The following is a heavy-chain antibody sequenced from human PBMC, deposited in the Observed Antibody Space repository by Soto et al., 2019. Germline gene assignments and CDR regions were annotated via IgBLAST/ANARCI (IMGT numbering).Heavy chain of an antibody. CDR1: GYSISSGYY. CDR3: ARVGPWVPYYYDSSPYTFENWFDP. CDR2: IYHGGST. J-gene: IGHJ5*02. V-gene: IGHV4-38-2*01. D-gene: IGHD3-22*01. Sequence: SETLSLTCAVSGYSISSGYYWGWLRQPPGKGLEWIGRIYHGGSTYYNPSLNSRVTLSIDMTNNHASLILNSVTAADTAVYYCARVGPWVPYYYDSSPYTFENWFDPWGQGTLVTVSS.